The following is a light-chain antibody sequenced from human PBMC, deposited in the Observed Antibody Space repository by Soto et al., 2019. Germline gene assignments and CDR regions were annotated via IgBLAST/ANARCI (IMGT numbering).Light chain of an antibody. V-gene: IGKV1-27*01. J-gene: IGKJ1*01. CDR2: EAS. Sequence: DIQMPQSHSSLSASVGERFTITCQDRPDIRNYLNWYQQKPGKAPKLLIYEASNLQSGVPSRFRGGGSGTEFTLTISSLQTEDVATYYCQNFDSAPQTFGQGTKL. CDR1: PDIRNY. CDR3: QNFDSAPQT.